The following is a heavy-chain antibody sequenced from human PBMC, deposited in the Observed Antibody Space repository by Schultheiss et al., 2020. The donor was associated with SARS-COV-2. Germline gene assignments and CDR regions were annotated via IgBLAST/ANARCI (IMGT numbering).Heavy chain of an antibody. J-gene: IGHJ3*02. CDR1: GFTFSSYE. CDR2: ISSSGSTI. CDR3: ARDRAYSSSWYGYDAFDI. Sequence: GGSLRLSCAASGFTFSSYEMNWVRQAPGKGLEWVSHISSSGSTIYYADSVKGRFTISRDNAKNSLYLQMNSLRAEDTAVYYCARDRAYSSSWYGYDAFDIWGQGTMVTVSS. V-gene: IGHV3-48*03. D-gene: IGHD6-13*01.